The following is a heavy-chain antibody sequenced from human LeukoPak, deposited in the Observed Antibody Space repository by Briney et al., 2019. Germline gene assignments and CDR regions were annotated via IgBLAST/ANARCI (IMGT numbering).Heavy chain of an antibody. CDR2: IYYSGST. D-gene: IGHD4-17*01. CDR1: GGSISSGDYY. V-gene: IGHV4-30-4*01. CDR3: ASTVTTAGWFDP. Sequence: KPSQTLSLTCTVSGGSISSGDYYWSWIRQPPGKGLEWIGYIYYSGSTYYNPSLKSRVTISVDTSKNQFSLKLSSVTAADTAVYYCASTVTTAGWFDPWGQGTLVTVSS. J-gene: IGHJ5*02.